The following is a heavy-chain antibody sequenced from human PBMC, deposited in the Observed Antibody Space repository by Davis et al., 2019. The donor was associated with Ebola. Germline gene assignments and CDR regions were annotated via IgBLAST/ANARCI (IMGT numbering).Heavy chain of an antibody. D-gene: IGHD4-23*01. CDR1: GFTVSSNY. Sequence: PGGSLRLSCAASGFTVSSNYMSWVRQAPGKGLEWVSVIYSGGSQYYADSGKGRFTISRDNSKNTLYLQMNSLRAEDTAVYYCAKTGTVVTRHWYFDLWGRGTLVTVSS. J-gene: IGHJ2*01. CDR3: AKTGTVVTRHWYFDL. CDR2: IYSGGSQ. V-gene: IGHV3-53*01.